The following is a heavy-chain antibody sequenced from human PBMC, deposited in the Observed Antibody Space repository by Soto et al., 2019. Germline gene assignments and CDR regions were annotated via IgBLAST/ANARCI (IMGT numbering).Heavy chain of an antibody. CDR2: ISYDGSNK. V-gene: IGHV3-30*18. D-gene: IGHD1-1*01. CDR1: VLNFSSYS. J-gene: IGHJ6*03. CDR3: AKDRLDPGYYYYMDV. Sequence: GGSLKLSCAASVLNFSSYSMHCIRQALVKGLEWVAVISYDGSNKYYADSVKGRFTISRDNSKNTLYLQMNSLRAEDTAVYYCAKDRLDPGYYYYMDVWGKGTTVTVSS.